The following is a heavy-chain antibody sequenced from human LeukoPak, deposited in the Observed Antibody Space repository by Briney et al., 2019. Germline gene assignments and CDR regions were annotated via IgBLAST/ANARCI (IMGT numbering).Heavy chain of an antibody. J-gene: IGHJ4*02. D-gene: IGHD3-22*01. CDR2: TYYRSKWYN. Sequence: SQTLSLTCAISGDSVSSNSAAWNWIRQSPSRGLEWLGRTYYRSKWYNDYAVSVKSRITINPDTSKNQFSLQLNSVTPEDTAVYYCARERGDSSGYYWSYYFDYRGQGTLVTVSS. V-gene: IGHV6-1*01. CDR1: GDSVSSNSAA. CDR3: ARERGDSSGYYWSYYFDY.